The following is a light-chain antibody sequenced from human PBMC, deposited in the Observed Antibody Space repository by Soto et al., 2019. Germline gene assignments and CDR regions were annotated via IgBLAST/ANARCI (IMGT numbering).Light chain of an antibody. CDR2: EVT. J-gene: IGLJ1*01. CDR3: SSYTRGNTYV. V-gene: IGLV2-14*01. CDR1: GTDIGAYNT. Sequence: QSSLTPPASVAGSPEQPITTSCTGPGTDIGAYNTVAWYQRRPRRVPTLMIYEVTNRPSGISNRCSGSKSGNTASLTIAGVQAEDEGDYYCSSYTRGNTYVFGTGTRSPS.